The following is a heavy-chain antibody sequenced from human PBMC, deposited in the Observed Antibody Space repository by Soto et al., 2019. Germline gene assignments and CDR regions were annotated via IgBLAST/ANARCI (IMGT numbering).Heavy chain of an antibody. Sequence: SETLSLTCTVSGGSISSGDYYWSWIRQPPGKGLEWIGYIYYSGSTYYNPSLKSRVTISVDTSKNQFSLKLSSVTAADTAVYYCARVPNWNPVRVDYWGQGTLVTVSS. J-gene: IGHJ4*02. CDR2: IYYSGST. CDR3: ARVPNWNPVRVDY. D-gene: IGHD1-20*01. CDR1: GGSISSGDYY. V-gene: IGHV4-30-4*01.